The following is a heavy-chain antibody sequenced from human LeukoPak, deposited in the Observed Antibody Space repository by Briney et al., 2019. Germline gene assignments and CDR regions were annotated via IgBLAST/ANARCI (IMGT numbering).Heavy chain of an antibody. J-gene: IGHJ6*03. CDR2: IIPSGHTT. Sequence: PGGSLRLSCAASGFTFSSYEMNWVRQAPGKGLEWVSGIIPSGHTTYYADSVRGRFTISRDNSRNTVYLQMNSLRAEDTAVYYCAKDLGFGESYYMDVWGKGTTVTISS. CDR1: GFTFSSYE. V-gene: IGHV3-23*01. CDR3: AKDLGFGESYYMDV. D-gene: IGHD3-10*01.